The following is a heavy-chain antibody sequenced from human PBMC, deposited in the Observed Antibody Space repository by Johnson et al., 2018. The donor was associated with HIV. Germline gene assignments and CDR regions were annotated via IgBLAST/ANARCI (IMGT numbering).Heavy chain of an antibody. CDR3: ARVGLIRDAAFDI. Sequence: VQLVESGGGVLRPGGSLRLSCAASGFTFSSYWMSWVRQAPGKGLEWVANIKQDGSEKYYVDSVKGRFTISRDNAKNSLYLQMTSLRAEDTAVYYCARVGLIRDAAFDIWGQGTMVTVSS. D-gene: IGHD2-21*01. CDR1: GFTFSSYW. J-gene: IGHJ3*02. CDR2: IKQDGSEK. V-gene: IGHV3-7*01.